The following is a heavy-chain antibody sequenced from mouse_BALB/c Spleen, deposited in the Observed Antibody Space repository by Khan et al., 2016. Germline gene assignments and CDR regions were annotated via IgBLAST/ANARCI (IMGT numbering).Heavy chain of an antibody. J-gene: IGHJ2*01. CDR1: GYTFTDYT. D-gene: IGHD4-1*01. V-gene: IGHV1-22*01. CDR2: FNPNNGVI. CDR3: ARRTGFDN. Sequence: VRLQQSGPELVKPGASVKISCKTSGYTFTDYTIHWVKQSHGKSLEWIGNFNPNNGVISYNQKFKGKATLTVDRSSNTAYMEIRSLTSEDSAVYYCARRTGFDNWGQGTTLTVSS.